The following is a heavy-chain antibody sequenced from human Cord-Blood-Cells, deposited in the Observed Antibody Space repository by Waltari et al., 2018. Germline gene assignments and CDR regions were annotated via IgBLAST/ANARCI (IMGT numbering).Heavy chain of an antibody. CDR3: ARHRGDFWSGYYDAFDI. CDR2: IYYSGST. V-gene: IGHV4-39*01. D-gene: IGHD3-3*01. Sequence: QLQLQESGPGLVKPSETLSLTCTVSGGSISSSSYYWGWIRQPQGKGLEWIGSIYYSGSTYYNPSLKSRVTISVDTSKNQFSLKLSSVTAADTAVYYCARHRGDFWSGYYDAFDIWGQGTMVTVSS. CDR1: GGSISSSSYY. J-gene: IGHJ3*02.